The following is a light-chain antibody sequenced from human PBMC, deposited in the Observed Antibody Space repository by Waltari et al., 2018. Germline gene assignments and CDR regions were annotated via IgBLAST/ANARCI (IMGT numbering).Light chain of an antibody. J-gene: IGLJ3*02. V-gene: IGLV2-23*02. Sequence: QSALTQPASVSGSPGPSISISCIGTSSDIGTFKPFSWYLQHPGTAPKLLIYDVSQRPSGVSNRFSGSKSGNTASLTISGLQAEDEAIYYCCSYAGSRTWVFGGGAKLTVL. CDR3: CSYAGSRTWV. CDR1: SSDIGTFKP. CDR2: DVS.